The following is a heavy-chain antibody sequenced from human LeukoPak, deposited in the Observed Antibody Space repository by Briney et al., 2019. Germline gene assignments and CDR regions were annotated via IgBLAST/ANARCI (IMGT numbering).Heavy chain of an antibody. D-gene: IGHD1-26*01. J-gene: IGHJ4*02. CDR2: INGDGSHM. CDR1: GFTFNTYW. CDR3: MSAMEATPHGDY. Sequence: GGSLRLSCAASGFTFNTYWMNWVRQAPGEGLEWVAHINGDGSHMVFVDSVKGRFAISRGNAKNSLSLQMNGLTAEDTAVYYCMSAMEATPHGDYWGQGILVTVSS. V-gene: IGHV3-7*02.